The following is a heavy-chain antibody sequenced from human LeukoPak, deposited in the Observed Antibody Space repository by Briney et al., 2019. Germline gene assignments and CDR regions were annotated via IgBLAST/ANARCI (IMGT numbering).Heavy chain of an antibody. V-gene: IGHV3-30-3*01. CDR2: ISYDGSNK. CDR3: ARDILEMATIGFDY. CDR1: GFTFSSYA. D-gene: IGHD5-24*01. J-gene: IGHJ4*02. Sequence: PGGSLRLSCAASGFTFSSYAMHWVRQAPGKGLEWVAVISYDGSNKYYADSVKGRFTISRDKSKNTLYLQMNSLRAEDTAVYYCARDILEMATIGFDYWGQGTLVTVSS.